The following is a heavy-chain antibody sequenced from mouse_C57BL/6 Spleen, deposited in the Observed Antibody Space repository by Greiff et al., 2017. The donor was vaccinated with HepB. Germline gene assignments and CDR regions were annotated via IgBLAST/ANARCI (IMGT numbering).Heavy chain of an antibody. CDR1: GFTFSSYT. Sequence: EVKVEESGGGLVKPGGSLKLSCAASGFTFSSYTMSWVRQTPEKRLEWVATISGGGGNTYYPDSVKGRFTISRDNAKNTLYLQMSSLRSEDTALYYCARSANWNYFDYWGQGTTLTVSS. CDR3: ARSANWNYFDY. J-gene: IGHJ2*01. D-gene: IGHD4-1*01. CDR2: ISGGGGNT. V-gene: IGHV5-9*01.